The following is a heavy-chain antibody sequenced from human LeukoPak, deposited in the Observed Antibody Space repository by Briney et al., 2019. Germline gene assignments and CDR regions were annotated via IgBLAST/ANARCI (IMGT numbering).Heavy chain of an antibody. V-gene: IGHV4-34*01. D-gene: IGHD5-24*01. J-gene: IGHJ4*02. CDR3: ATAGPRTDGYNSDY. Sequence: PSETLSLTCAVYAGSFSGYYWSWLRQPPGKGLEWIGEINHSGSTNYNPSLKSRVTISVDTSKNQFSLKLSSVTAADTAVYYCATAGPRTDGYNSDYWGQGTLVTVSS. CDR2: INHSGST. CDR1: AGSFSGYY.